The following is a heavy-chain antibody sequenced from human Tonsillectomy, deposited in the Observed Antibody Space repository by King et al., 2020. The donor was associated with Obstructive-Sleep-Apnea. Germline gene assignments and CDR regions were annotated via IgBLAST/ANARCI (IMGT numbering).Heavy chain of an antibody. CDR2: IRGSGGST. V-gene: IGHV3-23*04. D-gene: IGHD1-26*01. CDR1: GFTFSSYA. CDR3: AKDLTRIVGATAFDY. Sequence: VQLVESGGGLVQPGGSLSLSCAASGFTFSSYAMSWVRQAPGKGLEWVSAIRGSGGSTYCADSVKGRFTISRDNSKNTRYLQMNSLRAEDTAVYYCAKDLTRIVGATAFDYWGQGTLVTVSS. J-gene: IGHJ4*02.